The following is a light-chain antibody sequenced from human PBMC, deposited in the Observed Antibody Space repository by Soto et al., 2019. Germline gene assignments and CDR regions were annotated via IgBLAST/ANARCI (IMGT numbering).Light chain of an antibody. V-gene: IGKV3-15*01. CDR2: DAS. J-gene: IGKJ4*01. CDR3: QQYNNGPRQVT. CDR1: QSVSLN. Sequence: DIVLTQSPATLSVSPGERATLSCRASQSVSLNLAWYQHKLGQAPRLLIYDASTRVTGIPARFSGSGSGTDFTLTISYLKSEDFGDYYCQQYNNGPRQVTFGGGTKVEI.